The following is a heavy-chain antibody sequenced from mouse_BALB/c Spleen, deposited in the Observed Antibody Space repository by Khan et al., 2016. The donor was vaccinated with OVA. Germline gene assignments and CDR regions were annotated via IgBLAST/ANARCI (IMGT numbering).Heavy chain of an antibody. V-gene: IGHV5-6*01. D-gene: IGHD1-1*01. CDR1: GFTFSTYG. CDR2: ISTGGHYT. J-gene: IGHJ3*01. Sequence: EVKLVESGGDLVEPGGSLKLSCAASGFTFSTYGMSWVRQTPDKRLEWVATISTGGHYTYYPDRVRGRFTISRDTAKNTLYLQMTSLKSEDTAMFYCARLAYYYDSEGFAYWGQGTLVTVSA. CDR3: ARLAYYYDSEGFAY.